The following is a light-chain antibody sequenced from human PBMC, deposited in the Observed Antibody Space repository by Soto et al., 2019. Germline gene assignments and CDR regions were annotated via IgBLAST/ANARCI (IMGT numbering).Light chain of an antibody. CDR3: QQYNNWPYT. CDR2: GAS. J-gene: IGKJ2*01. V-gene: IGKV3-15*01. Sequence: EIVMTQSPATLSVSPGERAALSCRASQSVNSNFAGYQQKPGQAPRLLIYGASTRATDIPARFSGSGSGTEFTLTISSLQSEDFAVYYCQQYNNWPYTFGQGTKLEIK. CDR1: QSVNSN.